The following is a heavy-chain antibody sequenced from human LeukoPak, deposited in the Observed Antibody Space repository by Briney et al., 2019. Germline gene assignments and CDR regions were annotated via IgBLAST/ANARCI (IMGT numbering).Heavy chain of an antibody. Sequence: PGGSLRLSCVASGFTLSDYAMNWVRQAPWKGLEWVSTFKTKYHQVYYAESVRGRFTISTDNSRNTVFLQMNSLRADDTALYYCARSVPDYTRFDYWGQGALVTVSS. CDR3: ARSVPDYTRFDY. V-gene: IGHV3-23*05. CDR2: FKTKYHQV. CDR1: GFTLSDYA. D-gene: IGHD4-11*01. J-gene: IGHJ4*02.